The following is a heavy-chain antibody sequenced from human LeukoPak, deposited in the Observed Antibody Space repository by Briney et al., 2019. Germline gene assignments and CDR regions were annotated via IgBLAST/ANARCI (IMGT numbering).Heavy chain of an antibody. CDR3: AKATGTLGN. D-gene: IGHD1-1*01. J-gene: IGHJ4*02. Sequence: PGGSLRLSCAASGFTFSNYWMSWVRQVPGKGLEWLANIKVDGSETYYVDSLKGRFTISRDNSKNTLYLQMNSLTAEDTAIYYCAKATGTLGNWGQGTLVTVSS. CDR2: IKVDGSET. CDR1: GFTFSNYW. V-gene: IGHV3-7*03.